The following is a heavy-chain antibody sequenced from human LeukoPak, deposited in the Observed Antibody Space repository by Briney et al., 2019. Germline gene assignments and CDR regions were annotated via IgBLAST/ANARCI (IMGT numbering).Heavy chain of an antibody. J-gene: IGHJ6*01. CDR2: FYSGDNT. CDR1: GFIVSSNY. Sequence: PGGSLRLSCAASGFIVSSNYMTWVRQAPGKGLEWVSIFYSGDNTYYADSVKGRFTISRDNSKNTLYLQMNSLRAEDTAVYYCARSGPYGSGSHYYYYYGMDVWGKGPRSPSLQ. V-gene: IGHV3-53*01. D-gene: IGHD3-10*01. CDR3: ARSGPYGSGSHYYYYYGMDV.